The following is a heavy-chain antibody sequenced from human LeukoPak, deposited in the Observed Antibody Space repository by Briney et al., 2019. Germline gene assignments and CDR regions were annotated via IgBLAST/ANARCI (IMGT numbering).Heavy chain of an antibody. CDR2: MNPNSGNT. J-gene: IGHJ6*03. D-gene: IGHD6-19*01. CDR3: ARGELLGGSGWYPNYYYYMDV. CDR1: GYTFTSYD. Sequence: ASVKVSCKASGYTFTSYDINWVRQATGQGLEWMGWMNPNSGNTGYAQKFQGRVTMTRNTSISTAYMELSRLRSDDTAVYYCARGELLGGSGWYPNYYYYMDVWGKGTTVTISS. V-gene: IGHV1-8*01.